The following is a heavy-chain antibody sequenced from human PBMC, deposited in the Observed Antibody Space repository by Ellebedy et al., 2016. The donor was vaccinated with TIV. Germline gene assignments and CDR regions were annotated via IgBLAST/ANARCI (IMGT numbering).Heavy chain of an antibody. V-gene: IGHV3-9*01. Sequence: GGSLRLXXAASGFTFDDYAMNWVRQAPGKGLEWVAGISWHSGNKGYADSVKGRFSISRDNAKNSLYLQMDSLRPADTALYYCAKDRKDTIFGVYINVWGKGTTVTVSS. D-gene: IGHD3-3*01. CDR1: GFTFDDYA. CDR3: AKDRKDTIFGVYINV. CDR2: ISWHSGNK. J-gene: IGHJ6*03.